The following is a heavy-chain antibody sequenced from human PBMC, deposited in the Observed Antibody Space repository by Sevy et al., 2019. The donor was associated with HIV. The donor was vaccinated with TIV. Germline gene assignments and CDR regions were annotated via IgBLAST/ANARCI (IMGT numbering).Heavy chain of an antibody. D-gene: IGHD3-22*01. CDR1: GGSISSGGYY. V-gene: IGHV4-31*03. CDR2: IYYSGST. Sequence: SETLSLTCTVSGGSISSGGYYWSWIRQHPGKGLEWIGYIYYSGSTYYNPSLKRRVTISVDTSKNQFSLKLSSVTAADTAVYYCARAASSGYLYYFDYWGQGTLVTVSS. J-gene: IGHJ4*02. CDR3: ARAASSGYLYYFDY.